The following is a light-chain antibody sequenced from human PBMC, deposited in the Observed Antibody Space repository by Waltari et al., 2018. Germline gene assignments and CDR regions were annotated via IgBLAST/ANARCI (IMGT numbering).Light chain of an antibody. Sequence: QSALTQPASVSGSPGQSITISCTGTSSDVGSYNLVSWYQQHPGKAPKLRIYEGSQRPSGVSNRFSGSKSGNTASLTISGLQAEDEADYYCCSYTAGSTWVFGGGTKLTVL. CDR1: SSDVGSYNL. CDR2: EGS. V-gene: IGLV2-23*01. CDR3: CSYTAGSTWV. J-gene: IGLJ3*02.